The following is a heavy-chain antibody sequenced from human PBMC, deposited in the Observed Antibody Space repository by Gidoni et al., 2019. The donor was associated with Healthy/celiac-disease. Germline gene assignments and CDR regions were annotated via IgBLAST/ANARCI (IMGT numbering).Heavy chain of an antibody. CDR1: GFTTGAYA. V-gene: IGHV3-49*03. D-gene: IGHD3-22*01. Sequence: EVQLVESGRRLGQPARPLRPTGNASGFTTGAYAISWFRQARGKGVEWVGLIGNKAYSGTTEYAASVKGRFTISGDDSKSIAYLQMSSLKAEDTAVYYCTRDLFLLDQAFDIWGQGTMVTVSS. J-gene: IGHJ3*02. CDR2: IGNKAYSGTT. CDR3: TRDLFLLDQAFDI.